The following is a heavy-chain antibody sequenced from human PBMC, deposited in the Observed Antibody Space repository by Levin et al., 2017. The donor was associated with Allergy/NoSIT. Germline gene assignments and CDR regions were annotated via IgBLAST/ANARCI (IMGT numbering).Heavy chain of an antibody. Sequence: SETLSLTCAVSGGSISSGGYSWSWIRQPPGKGLEWIGYIYHSGSTYYNPSLKSRVTISVDRSKNQFSLKLSSVTAADTAVYYCAGSMVRGVIRAFDIWGQGTMVTVSS. CDR2: IYHSGST. CDR3: AGSMVRGVIRAFDI. V-gene: IGHV4-30-2*01. J-gene: IGHJ3*02. CDR1: GGSISSGGYS. D-gene: IGHD3-10*01.